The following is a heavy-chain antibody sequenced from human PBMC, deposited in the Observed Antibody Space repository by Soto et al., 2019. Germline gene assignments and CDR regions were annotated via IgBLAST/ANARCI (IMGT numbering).Heavy chain of an antibody. CDR3: ARGRSTYGGGGTGQVKENWFDP. J-gene: IGHJ5*02. CDR1: GGSISSGDYY. CDR2: IYYSGST. V-gene: IGHV4-30-4*02. D-gene: IGHD2-2*01. Sequence: PSDTLSLTCTVSGGSISSGDYYWCWIRQPPGKGLEWIGYIYYSGSTFYNPSLKSRVTMSVDTSKNQVSLKLNSVTTADTAVYYCARGRSTYGGGGTGQVKENWFDPWGPGALFNVSS.